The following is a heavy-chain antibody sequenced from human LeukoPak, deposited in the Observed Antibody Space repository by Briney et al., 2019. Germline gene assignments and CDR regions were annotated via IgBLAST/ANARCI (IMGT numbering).Heavy chain of an antibody. V-gene: IGHV5-51*01. CDR1: GYSFSSYW. CDR3: ATSTSGYCSNDSCLFDY. CDR2: IYPADSDT. D-gene: IGHD2-15*01. Sequence: GESLKISCKTSGYSFSSYWIGWVRQMPGKGLEYMGIIYPADSDTRYSPSFQGQVTISADKSISTAYLQWSRLEASDTAMYYCATSTSGYCSNDSCLFDYWGQGTLVTVSS. J-gene: IGHJ4*02.